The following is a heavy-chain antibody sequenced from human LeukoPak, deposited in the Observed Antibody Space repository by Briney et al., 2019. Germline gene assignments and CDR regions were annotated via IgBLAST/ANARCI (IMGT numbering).Heavy chain of an antibody. CDR2: ISGNGGST. CDR1: GFTFSSYA. J-gene: IGHJ4*02. V-gene: IGHV3-23*01. CDR3: AREPTGHFDY. Sequence: PGGSLRLSCAAPGFTFSSYAMSWVRQTPGKGLEWVSAISGNGGSTYYADSVKGRVTISRDNSKSTLYLQMNSLRAEDTAVYYCAREPTGHFDYWGQGTPVTVSS. D-gene: IGHD3-9*01.